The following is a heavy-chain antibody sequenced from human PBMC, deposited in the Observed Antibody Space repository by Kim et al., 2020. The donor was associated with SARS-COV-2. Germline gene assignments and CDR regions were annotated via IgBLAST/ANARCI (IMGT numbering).Heavy chain of an antibody. D-gene: IGHD3-10*01. Sequence: FTISRDNAKNSLYLQMNSLRAEDTAVYYCARSRGVVRGIQPYYYYYGMDVWGQGTTVTVSS. J-gene: IGHJ6*02. V-gene: IGHV3-11*04. CDR3: ARSRGVVRGIQPYYYYYGMDV.